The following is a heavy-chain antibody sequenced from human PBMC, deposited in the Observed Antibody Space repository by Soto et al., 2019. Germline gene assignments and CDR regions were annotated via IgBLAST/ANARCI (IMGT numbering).Heavy chain of an antibody. Sequence: SETLSLTCAVSGGSISSGGYSWSWIRKPPGKGLEWIGYIYHSGSTYYNPSLKSRVTISVDRSKNQFSLKLSSVTAADTAVYYCARAMFYSSSSRYYYYGMDVWGQGTTVTVSS. V-gene: IGHV4-30-2*01. CDR1: GGSISSGGYS. CDR2: IYHSGST. J-gene: IGHJ6*02. D-gene: IGHD6-6*01. CDR3: ARAMFYSSSSRYYYYGMDV.